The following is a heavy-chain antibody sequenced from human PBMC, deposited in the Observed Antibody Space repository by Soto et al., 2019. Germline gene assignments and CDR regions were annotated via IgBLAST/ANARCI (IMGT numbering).Heavy chain of an antibody. CDR2: IYPGDSDT. D-gene: IGHD6-6*01. J-gene: IGHJ6*02. V-gene: IGHV5-51*01. CDR3: ARHRGQLVLYYYYGMDV. Sequence: GESLKISCKGSGYSFTSYWIGWVRQMPGKGLEWMGIIYPGDSDTRYSPSFQGQVTISADKSISTAYLQWSSLKASDTAMYYCARHRGQLVLYYYYGMDVWGQGTTVTVSS. CDR1: GYSFTSYW.